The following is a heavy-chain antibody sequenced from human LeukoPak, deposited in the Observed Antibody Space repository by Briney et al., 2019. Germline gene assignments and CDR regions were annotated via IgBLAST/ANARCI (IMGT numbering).Heavy chain of an antibody. V-gene: IGHV3-23*01. CDR1: GLTFSSYA. CDR2: ISSSGGST. J-gene: IGHJ4*02. Sequence: PGGSLRLSCAASGLTFSSYAMSWVRQAAGKGLEWVSSISSSGGSTYYADSVKGRFTISSDYFKNTLFLQMNSLRAEDTAVYYCAKDLYTYGTTPLDYWGQGTLVTVPS. D-gene: IGHD4-17*01. CDR3: AKDLYTYGTTPLDY.